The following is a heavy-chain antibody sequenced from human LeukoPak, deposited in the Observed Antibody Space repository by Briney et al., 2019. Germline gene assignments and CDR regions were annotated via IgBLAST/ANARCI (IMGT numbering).Heavy chain of an antibody. CDR2: IYPDDSDT. D-gene: IGHD6-19*01. CDR3: ATSQPSNGCYYL. V-gene: IGHV5-51*04. CDR1: GYRFSRYW. Sequence: GESLKISWKGSGYRFSRYWIAWGRQVPGKGLGWRGIIYPDDSDTRYSTSFQGQITISADKPISTGHLQWSSLKSSDTAMYYCATSQPSNGCYYLWGQGTLVTVSS. J-gene: IGHJ4*02.